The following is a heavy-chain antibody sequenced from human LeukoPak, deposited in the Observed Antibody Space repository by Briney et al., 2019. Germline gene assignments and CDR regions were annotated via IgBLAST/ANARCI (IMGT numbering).Heavy chain of an antibody. D-gene: IGHD2-15*01. Sequence: ASVKVSCKASGYTFTGYYMHWLRQAPGQGLEWMGLINVYSGATNYIQKFQGRVSMTRDTSIRTAYIELSRLRSDDTAVYYCAGGGQEDVDYWGQGTLVTVSS. V-gene: IGHV1-2*02. CDR1: GYTFTGYY. J-gene: IGHJ4*02. CDR3: AGGGQEDVDY. CDR2: INVYSGAT.